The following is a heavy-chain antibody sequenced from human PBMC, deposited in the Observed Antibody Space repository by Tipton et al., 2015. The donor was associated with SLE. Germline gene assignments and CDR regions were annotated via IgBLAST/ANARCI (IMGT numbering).Heavy chain of an antibody. CDR3: VRVEGAYDQYYFDS. CDR1: GGSVTTYY. V-gene: IGHV4-59*02. J-gene: IGHJ4*02. Sequence: TLSLTCSVSGGSVTTYYWSWIRQPPGKRLEWIGYIHYSGSTKYSPSLKSRVTMSVDTSKNQFSLKLSSVTAADTAVYYCVRVEGAYDQYYFDSWGQGTLVTVSS. D-gene: IGHD5-12*01. CDR2: IHYSGST.